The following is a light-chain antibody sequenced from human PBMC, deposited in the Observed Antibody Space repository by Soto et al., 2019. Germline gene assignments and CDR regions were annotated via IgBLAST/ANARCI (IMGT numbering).Light chain of an antibody. V-gene: IGKV3-15*01. CDR3: QQYNNWPPIT. Sequence: LMRHTPPTLSVSPGKRVTLSRRSSQGVSRKLAWYQHKSGQAPRLLISGASTGATGIPARFSGSGSGTEFTLTISSLQSEDFAVYYCQQYNNWPPITFGQRTRLEI. CDR2: GAS. CDR1: QGVSRK. J-gene: IGKJ5*01.